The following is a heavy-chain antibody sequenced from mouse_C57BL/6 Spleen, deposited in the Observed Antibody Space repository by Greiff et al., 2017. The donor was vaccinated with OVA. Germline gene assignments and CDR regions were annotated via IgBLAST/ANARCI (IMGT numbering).Heavy chain of an antibody. V-gene: IGHV5-12*01. CDR1: GFTFSDYY. Sequence: EVKLVESGGGLVQPGGSLKLSCAASGFTFSDYYMYWVRQTPEKRLEWVAYISNGGGSTYYPDTVKGRFTISGDNAKNTLYLQMSRLKSEDTAMYYCARHSKEGFDYWGQGTTLTVSS. J-gene: IGHJ2*01. D-gene: IGHD2-5*01. CDR2: ISNGGGST. CDR3: ARHSKEGFDY.